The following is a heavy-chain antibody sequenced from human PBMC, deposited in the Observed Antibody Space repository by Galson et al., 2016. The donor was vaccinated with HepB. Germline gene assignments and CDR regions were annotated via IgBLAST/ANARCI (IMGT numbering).Heavy chain of an antibody. J-gene: IGHJ6*02. CDR1: RGSISSDNYY. Sequence: ETLSLTCDVSRGSISSDNYYWGWIRQPPGKGLEWIGSIYYSGTTYYNPSFKSRVAISVDTSNNRFSLKLSSVTAADTAIYYCVRQHYYYGMDVWGQGTTVTVSS. CDR3: VRQHYYYGMDV. D-gene: IGHD3-10*01. CDR2: IYYSGTT. V-gene: IGHV4-39*01.